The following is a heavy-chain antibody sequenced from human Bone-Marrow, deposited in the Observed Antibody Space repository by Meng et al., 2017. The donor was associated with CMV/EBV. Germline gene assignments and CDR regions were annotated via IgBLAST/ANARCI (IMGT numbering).Heavy chain of an antibody. CDR3: ARRNVGCSSTSCYRGAGLDY. V-gene: IGHV3-48*03. Sequence: GESLKISCAASGFTFSSYEMNWVRQAPGKGLEWVSYISSSGSTIYYADSVKGRFTISRDNSKNTLYLQMNSLRTEDTAVYYCARRNVGCSSTSCYRGAGLDYWGQGTLVTVSS. CDR1: GFTFSSYE. CDR2: ISSSGSTI. J-gene: IGHJ4*02. D-gene: IGHD2-2*01.